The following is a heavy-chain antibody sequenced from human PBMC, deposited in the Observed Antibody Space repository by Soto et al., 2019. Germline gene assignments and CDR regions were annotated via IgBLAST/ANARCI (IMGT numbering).Heavy chain of an antibody. CDR1: GDSISSGDYC. CDR2: IYYSGTT. J-gene: IGHJ3*02. V-gene: IGHV4-31*03. CDR3: ARDRPRMGAGGTFDI. D-gene: IGHD3-16*01. Sequence: QVQLQESGPGLVKPSQTLSLTCTVSGDSISSGDYCWSWIRQYPGKGLEWIGYIYYSGTTYYNPSLESRVNISIDTSESQFSLKLSSVTAADTAVYYCARDRPRMGAGGTFDIWGQGAMVTVSS.